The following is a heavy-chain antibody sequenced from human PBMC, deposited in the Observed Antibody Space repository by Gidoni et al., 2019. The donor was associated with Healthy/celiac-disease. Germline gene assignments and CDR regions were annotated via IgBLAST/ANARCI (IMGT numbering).Heavy chain of an antibody. Sequence: EVQLVESGGGLVQPGGSLRLSCAAAGFTFSSYWMSWVRQAPGKGLEWVANIKQDGSEKYYVDSVKGRFTISRDNAKNSLYLQMNSLRAEDTAVYYCASTGSSGWDAAFDIWGQGTMVTVSS. V-gene: IGHV3-7*03. J-gene: IGHJ3*02. CDR2: IKQDGSEK. D-gene: IGHD6-19*01. CDR1: GFTFSSYW. CDR3: ASTGSSGWDAAFDI.